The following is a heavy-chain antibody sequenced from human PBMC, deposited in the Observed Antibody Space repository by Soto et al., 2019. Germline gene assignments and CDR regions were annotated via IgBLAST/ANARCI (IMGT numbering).Heavy chain of an antibody. D-gene: IGHD2-21*01. Sequence: PGGSLRLSCAASGFTFSSYSMNWVRQAPGKGLEWVSSISSSSSYIYYADSVKGRFTISRDNAKNSLYLQMNSLRAEDTAVYYCARVLALGDRNPYFDYWGQGTLVTVSS. CDR2: ISSSSSYI. CDR1: GFTFSSYS. V-gene: IGHV3-21*01. J-gene: IGHJ4*02. CDR3: ARVLALGDRNPYFDY.